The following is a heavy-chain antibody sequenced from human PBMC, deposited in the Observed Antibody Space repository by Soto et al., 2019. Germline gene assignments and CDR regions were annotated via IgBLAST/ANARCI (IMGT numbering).Heavy chain of an antibody. CDR2: VYHSGAT. Sequence: QVQLQESGPGLVKPSETLSLTCAFSGGSITSDNWWTWVRQTPGKGLEWIGEVYHSGATNYSPSLKTRVTILVDNSKNQFSLKLTSVTAADSALYYCARASASSMLRGVIINWGQGTLVTVSS. J-gene: IGHJ4*02. CDR1: GGSITSDNW. D-gene: IGHD3-10*01. V-gene: IGHV4-4*02. CDR3: ARASASSMLRGVIIN.